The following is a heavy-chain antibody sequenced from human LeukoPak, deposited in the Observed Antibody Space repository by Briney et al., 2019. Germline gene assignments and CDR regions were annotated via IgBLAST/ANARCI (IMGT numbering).Heavy chain of an antibody. Sequence: SETLSLTCTVSGGSISSYYWSWIRQPPGKGLEWIGSMHYRGSTYYSPSLKSRVTITVDTSKNQFSLKLSSVTAADTAVYYCVPYTGGQTGYFDYWGQGTLVTVSS. CDR3: VPYTGGQTGYFDY. D-gene: IGHD3-16*01. V-gene: IGHV4-59*05. CDR1: GGSISSYY. CDR2: MHYRGST. J-gene: IGHJ4*02.